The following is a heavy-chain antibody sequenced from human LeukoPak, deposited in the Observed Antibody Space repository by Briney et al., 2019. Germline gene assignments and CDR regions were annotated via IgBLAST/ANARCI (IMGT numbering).Heavy chain of an antibody. Sequence: GGSLTLSCAASGCTFDDYGMNWVRQAPGKGLEGVSGINWNGGSTGNADSVKGRFTISRDNAKNSLYLQMNSLRAEDTAWYHCARRRGSGSQYYFDYWGQGTLVSVSS. CDR2: INWNGGST. CDR1: GCTFDDYG. V-gene: IGHV3-20*01. D-gene: IGHD3-10*01. J-gene: IGHJ4*02. CDR3: ARRRGSGSQYYFDY.